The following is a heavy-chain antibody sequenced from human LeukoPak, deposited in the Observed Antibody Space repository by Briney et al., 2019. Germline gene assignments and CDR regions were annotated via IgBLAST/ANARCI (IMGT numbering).Heavy chain of an antibody. V-gene: IGHV4-59*08. CDR3: ARASTYYYDSSGYYYDY. Sequence: PSETLSLTCAVYGGSFSGYYWSWIRQPPGKGLEWIGYIYYSGSTNYNPSLKSRVTISVDTSKNQFSLQLSSVTAADTAVYYCARASTYYYDSSGYYYDYWGQGTLVTVSS. CDR2: IYYSGST. J-gene: IGHJ4*02. CDR1: GGSFSGYY. D-gene: IGHD3-22*01.